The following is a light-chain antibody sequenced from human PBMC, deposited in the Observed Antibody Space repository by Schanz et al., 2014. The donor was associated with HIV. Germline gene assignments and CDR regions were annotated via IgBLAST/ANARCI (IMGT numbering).Light chain of an antibody. J-gene: IGKJ3*01. CDR2: GAS. Sequence: EIVLTQSPGTLSLSPGDRATLSCRASQSVSSTYLAWYRQKPGQAPSLVMYGASSRATGIPDRFSGSGSGTDFTLTINRLEPEDCAVYYCQQYGSSGTFGPGTKVDIK. CDR3: QQYGSSGT. CDR1: QSVSSTY. V-gene: IGKV3-20*01.